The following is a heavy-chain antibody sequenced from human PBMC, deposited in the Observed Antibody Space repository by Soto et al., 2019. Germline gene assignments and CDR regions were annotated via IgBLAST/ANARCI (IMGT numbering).Heavy chain of an antibody. Sequence: EVHLLESGGGLVRPGGSLRLSCAAYGFTFDHHAMGWVRQAPGQGLEWVSAIGGSGGSYYADSVKGRFTISRDNSKNTLYLQINSLRAEDTAVYYCAKTAEAVAGTGYGYWGQGTLVTVSS. V-gene: IGHV3-23*01. D-gene: IGHD6-19*01. J-gene: IGHJ4*02. CDR1: GFTFDHHA. CDR3: AKTAEAVAGTGYGY. CDR2: IGGSGGS.